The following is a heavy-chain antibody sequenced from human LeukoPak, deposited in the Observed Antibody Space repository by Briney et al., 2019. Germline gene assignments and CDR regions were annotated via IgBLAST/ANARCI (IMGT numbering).Heavy chain of an antibody. CDR1: GASINSHY. D-gene: IGHD3-22*01. CDR3: ARDSRSYYDSRGYYGTFDY. Sequence: PSETLSLTCSVSGASINSHYWTWIRQPAGKGLEWIGRIYISGSTNYSPSLKSRVTISVDTSKNQFSLKLSSVTAADTAVYYCARDSRSYYDSRGYYGTFDYWGQGTLVTVSS. V-gene: IGHV4-4*07. CDR2: IYISGST. J-gene: IGHJ4*02.